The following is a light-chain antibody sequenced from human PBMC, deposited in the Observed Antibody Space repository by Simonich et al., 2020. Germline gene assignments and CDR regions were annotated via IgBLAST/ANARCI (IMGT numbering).Light chain of an antibody. V-gene: IGKV2D-29*02. J-gene: IGKJ4*01. CDR2: EGS. Sequence: DIVMTQTPLALSVTPGQPASISCKSSQSLLHSDGKTYVYWYLQKPGQSPQLLIYEGSNRFSGVPDRFSGSGSGTDFTLKISRVEAEDVGVYYCMQSIQLPLTFGGGTKVEIK. CDR3: MQSIQLPLT. CDR1: QSLLHSDGKTY.